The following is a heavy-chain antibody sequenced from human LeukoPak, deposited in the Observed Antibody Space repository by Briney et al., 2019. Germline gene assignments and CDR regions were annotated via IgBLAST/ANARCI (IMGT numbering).Heavy chain of an antibody. V-gene: IGHV4-59*08. CDR2: IYYSGST. J-gene: IGHJ6*02. Sequence: TSETLSLTCTVSGGSISSYYWSWIRQPPGKGLEWIGYIYYSGSTNYNPSLKSRVTISVDTSKNQFSLKLSSVTAADTAVYYCARRTYYYDSSASGYYYGMDVWGQGTTVTVSS. CDR1: GGSISSYY. D-gene: IGHD3-22*01. CDR3: ARRTYYYDSSASGYYYGMDV.